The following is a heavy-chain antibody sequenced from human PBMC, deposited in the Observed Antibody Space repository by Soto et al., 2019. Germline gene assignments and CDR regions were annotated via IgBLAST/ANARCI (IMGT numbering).Heavy chain of an antibody. CDR1: GGTFSSYA. CDR2: IIPIFGTA. CDR3: AREGGVEQQRSYYYHGMDV. J-gene: IGHJ6*02. V-gene: IGHV1-69*13. D-gene: IGHD6-13*01. Sequence: GASVKVSCKASGGTFSSYAISWVRQAPGQGLEWMGRIIPIFGTANYAQKFQGRVTITADESTSTAYMELSSLRSEDTAVYYCAREGGVEQQRSYYYHGMDVWGQGTTVTVSS.